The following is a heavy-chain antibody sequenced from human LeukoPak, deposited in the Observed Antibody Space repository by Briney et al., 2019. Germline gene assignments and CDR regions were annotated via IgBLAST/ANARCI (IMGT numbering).Heavy chain of an antibody. CDR1: GYTFTSYA. CDR3: ARGLGPYDFWSGYYFFGGGDYYYYYMDV. Sequence: SVKVSCKASGYTFTSYAISWVRQAPGQGLEWMGGIIPIFGTANYAQKFQGRVTITTDESTSTAYMELSSLRSEDTAVYYCARGLGPYDFWSGYYFFGGGDYYYYYMDVWGKGTTVTVSS. J-gene: IGHJ6*03. V-gene: IGHV1-69*05. CDR2: IIPIFGTA. D-gene: IGHD3-3*01.